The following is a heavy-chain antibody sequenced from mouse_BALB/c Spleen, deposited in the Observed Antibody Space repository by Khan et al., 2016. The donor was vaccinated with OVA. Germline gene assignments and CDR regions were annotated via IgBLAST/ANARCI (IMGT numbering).Heavy chain of an antibody. D-gene: IGHD2-10*01. V-gene: IGHV9-3-1*01. CDR2: INTYTGEP. Sequence: QIQLVQSGPELKKPGETVKISCKASGYTFTNYGMNWVKQSPGKALKWMGWINTYTGEPTYADDFKGRFAFSLETSASTAYLQINNLKNDETATYFCARPPYFSYTLDYWGQGTSVTVSS. CDR1: GYTFTNYG. CDR3: ARPPYFSYTLDY. J-gene: IGHJ4*01.